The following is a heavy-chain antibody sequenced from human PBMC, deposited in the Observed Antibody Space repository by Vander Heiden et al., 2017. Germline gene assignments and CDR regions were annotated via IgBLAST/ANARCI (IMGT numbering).Heavy chain of an antibody. Sequence: QVQLVASGGGVAQPGRSLILPCAASAFPSSSSGLHGVRQAPGKGLEWVAVIWYDGSNKYYADSVKGRFTISRDNSKNTLYLQMNSLRAEDTAVYYCARDESSSFDRKYYYYDGMDVWGQGTTVTVSS. J-gene: IGHJ6*02. CDR3: ARDESSSFDRKYYYYDGMDV. CDR1: AFPSSSSG. V-gene: IGHV3-33*01. D-gene: IGHD6-13*01. CDR2: IWYDGSNK.